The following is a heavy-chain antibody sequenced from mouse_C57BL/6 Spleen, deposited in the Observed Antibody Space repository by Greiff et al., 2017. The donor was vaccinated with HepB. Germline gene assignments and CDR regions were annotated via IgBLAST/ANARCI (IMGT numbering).Heavy chain of an antibody. CDR2: SRNKANDYTT. CDR3: ARDDDGPFAY. D-gene: IGHD2-3*01. Sequence: DVKLVESGGGLVQSGRSLRLSCATSGFTFSDFYMEWVRQAPGKGLEWIAASRNKANDYTTEYSASVKGRFIVSRDTSQSILYLQMNALRAEDTAIYYCARDDDGPFAYWGQGTLVTVSA. CDR1: GFTFSDFY. J-gene: IGHJ3*01. V-gene: IGHV7-1*01.